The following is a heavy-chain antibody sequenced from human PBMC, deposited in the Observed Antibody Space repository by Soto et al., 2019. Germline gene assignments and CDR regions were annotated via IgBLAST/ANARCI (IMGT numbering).Heavy chain of an antibody. CDR3: ARGGLQHALDV. CDR2: VNNDGTDT. V-gene: IGHV3-74*03. Sequence: EVQLVESGGGLVQPGGSLRLSCAASGFTFSNYWMYWVRQAPGKGLVWVSRVNNDGTDTTHAESVKGRFTISRDNAENTLYLQMNSLRAEDTAVYYCARGGLQHALDVGGQGSTVTVSS. CDR1: GFTFSNYW. D-gene: IGHD6-13*01. J-gene: IGHJ6*02.